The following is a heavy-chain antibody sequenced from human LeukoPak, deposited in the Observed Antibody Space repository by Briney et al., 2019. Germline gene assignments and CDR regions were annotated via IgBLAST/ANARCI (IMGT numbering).Heavy chain of an antibody. J-gene: IGHJ4*02. V-gene: IGHV4-39*07. CDR1: GCSISSSSYY. CDR3: ARDIWFGELDY. CDR2: IYYSGST. Sequence: SETLSLTCTVSGCSISSSSYYWGWLRQPPGKGLEWIGSIYYSGSTYYNPSLKSRVTISVDTSKNQFSLKLSSVTAADTAVYYCARDIWFGELDYWGQGTLVTVSS. D-gene: IGHD3-10*01.